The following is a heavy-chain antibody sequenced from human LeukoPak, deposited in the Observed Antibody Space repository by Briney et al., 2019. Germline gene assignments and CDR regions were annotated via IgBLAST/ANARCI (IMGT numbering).Heavy chain of an antibody. CDR2: ISGSGGST. Sequence: QPGGSLRLSCAASGFTFSGYWMHWVRQAPGKGLEWVSAISGSGGSTYYADSVKGRFTISRDNSKNTLYLQMNSLRAEDTAVYYCAKFGSPFVITTLPDYWGQGTLVTVSS. J-gene: IGHJ4*02. CDR1: GFTFSGYW. CDR3: AKFGSPFVITTLPDY. V-gene: IGHV3-23*01. D-gene: IGHD3-22*01.